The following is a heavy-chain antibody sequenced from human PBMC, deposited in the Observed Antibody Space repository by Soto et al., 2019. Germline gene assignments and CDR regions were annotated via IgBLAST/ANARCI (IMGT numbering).Heavy chain of an antibody. Sequence: GGSLRLSCAASGFTFSSYAMSWVRQAPGKGLEWVSAISGSGGSTYYADSVKGRFTISRDNSKNTLYLQMNSLRAEDTAVYYCEKDKGIAVAGTYFDYWGQGTLVTVSS. CDR2: ISGSGGST. CDR1: GFTFSSYA. J-gene: IGHJ4*02. V-gene: IGHV3-23*01. CDR3: EKDKGIAVAGTYFDY. D-gene: IGHD6-19*01.